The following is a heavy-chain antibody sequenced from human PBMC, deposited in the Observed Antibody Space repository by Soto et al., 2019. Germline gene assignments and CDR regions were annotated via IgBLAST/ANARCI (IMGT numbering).Heavy chain of an antibody. Sequence: EVQLVESGGGLIQPGGSLRLSCAVSGFTVSNNYMSWVRQAPGKGLEGVSVIYSGGYTAYGDSVKGRFTISRDNSKNTLFLQMNTRGADDTGGFSCARPPGGGGYWGQGTLVTVSS. CDR1: GFTVSNNY. CDR2: IYSGGYT. CDR3: ARPPGGGGY. V-gene: IGHV3-53*01. J-gene: IGHJ4*02. D-gene: IGHD3-10*01.